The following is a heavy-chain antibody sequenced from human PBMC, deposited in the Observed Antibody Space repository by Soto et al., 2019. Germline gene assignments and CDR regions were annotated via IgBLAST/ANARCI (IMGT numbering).Heavy chain of an antibody. J-gene: IGHJ6*03. CDR3: ARGVILWFGELSRRGGYYYYMDV. Sequence: QVQLQQWGAGLLKPSETLSLTCAVYGGSFSGYQWSWIRQTPGKGLEWIGEINDSGNINYNPSLRSRVTSLVDTAKKPISLKLGSVTAADTAVYFCARGVILWFGELSRRGGYYYYMDVWGKGTTVTVSS. CDR2: INDSGNI. D-gene: IGHD3-10*01. CDR1: GGSFSGYQ. V-gene: IGHV4-34*01.